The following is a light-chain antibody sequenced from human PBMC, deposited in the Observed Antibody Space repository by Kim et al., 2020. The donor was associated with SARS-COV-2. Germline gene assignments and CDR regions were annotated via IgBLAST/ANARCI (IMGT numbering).Light chain of an antibody. V-gene: IGLV2-14*03. CDR3: SSYTSSSTLGYV. CDR2: DVS. Sequence: SITISCTGTSSDFGGYNYVSWYQQHPGKAPKLMIYDVSNRPSGVSNRFSGSKSGNTASLTISGLQTEDEADYYCSSYTSSSTLGYVFGTGTKVTVL. J-gene: IGLJ1*01. CDR1: SSDFGGYNY.